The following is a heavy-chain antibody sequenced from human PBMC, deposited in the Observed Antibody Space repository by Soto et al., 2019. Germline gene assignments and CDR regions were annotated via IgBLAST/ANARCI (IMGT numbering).Heavy chain of an antibody. CDR1: GGSISSGDYY. CDR2: IYYSGST. CDR3: ARAAPTYYDFWSGQGRGGMDV. J-gene: IGHJ6*02. V-gene: IGHV4-30-4*01. Sequence: PSETLSLTCTVSGGSISSGDYYWSWIRQPPGKGLEWIGYIYYSGSTYYNPSLKSRVTISVDTSKNQFSLKLSSVTAADTAVYYCARAAPTYYDFWSGQGRGGMDVWGQGTTVTVYS. D-gene: IGHD3-3*01.